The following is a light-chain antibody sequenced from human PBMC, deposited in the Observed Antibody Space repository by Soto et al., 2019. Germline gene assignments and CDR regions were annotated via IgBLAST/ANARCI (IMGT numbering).Light chain of an antibody. V-gene: IGKV3-11*01. J-gene: IGKJ1*01. CDR2: DAS. CDR3: QQHSNWPWT. Sequence: EIVLTQSPATLSLSPGEKATLSCRASPSVSSYLAWYQQKPGQAPRLLIYDASIRATGIPARFSGTGSETDFPLTITRLEPDDFAVFFCQQHSNWPWTFGQGTKVEIK. CDR1: PSVSSY.